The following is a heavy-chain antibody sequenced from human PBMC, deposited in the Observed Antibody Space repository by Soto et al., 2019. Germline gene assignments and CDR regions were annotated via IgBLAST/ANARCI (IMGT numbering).Heavy chain of an antibody. Sequence: QVQLVQSGAEVKKPGASVKVSCKASGYTFTSYDINWVRQATGQGLEWMGWMNPNSGNTGYAQKFQGRVTMTRNTAIRTAYRELSSLESEDTAVDYCAISNSSSWSDFDYWGQRTLVTVSS. J-gene: IGHJ4*02. CDR1: GYTFTSYD. CDR3: AISNSSSWSDFDY. D-gene: IGHD6-13*01. CDR2: MNPNSGNT. V-gene: IGHV1-8*01.